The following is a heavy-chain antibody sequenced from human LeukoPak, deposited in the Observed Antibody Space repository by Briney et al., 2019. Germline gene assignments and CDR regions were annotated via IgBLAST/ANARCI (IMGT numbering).Heavy chain of an antibody. Sequence: PSENLSLTCAVYGGSFSGYYWSWIRQPPGKGLEWIGEINHSGSTNYNPSLKSRVTISVDTSKNQFSLKLSSVTAADTAVYYCADTAYDFWSGYSKTIYWGQGTLVTVSS. CDR3: ADTAYDFWSGYSKTIY. CDR1: GGSFSGYY. J-gene: IGHJ4*02. V-gene: IGHV4-34*01. CDR2: INHSGST. D-gene: IGHD3-3*01.